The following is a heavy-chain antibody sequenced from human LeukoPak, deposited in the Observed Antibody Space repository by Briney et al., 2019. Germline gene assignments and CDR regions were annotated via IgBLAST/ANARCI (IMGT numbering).Heavy chain of an antibody. CDR2: IYYSGST. J-gene: IGHJ4*02. CDR3: ARASSGWDPPFDY. V-gene: IGHV4-59*11. CDR1: GGSISSHS. D-gene: IGHD6-19*01. Sequence: KASETLSLTCTVSGGSISSHSWSWIRQPPGKGLEWIGYIYYSGSTYYNPSLKSRVTISVDTSKNQFSLKLSSVTAADTAVYYCARASSGWDPPFDYWGQGTLVTVSS.